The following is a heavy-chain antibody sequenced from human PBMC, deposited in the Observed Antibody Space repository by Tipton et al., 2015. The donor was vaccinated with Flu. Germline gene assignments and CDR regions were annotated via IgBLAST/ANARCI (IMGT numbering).Heavy chain of an antibody. CDR2: ISWNSGSI. J-gene: IGHJ6*03. CDR1: GFTFDDYA. V-gene: IGHV3-9*01. CDR3: AVGYYYYYYMDV. Sequence: SLRLSCAASGFTFDDYAMHWVRQAPGKGLEWVSGISWNSGSIGYADSVKGRFTISRDNAKNSLYLQMNSLRAEDTALYYCAVGYYYYYYMDVWGKGTTVTVSS.